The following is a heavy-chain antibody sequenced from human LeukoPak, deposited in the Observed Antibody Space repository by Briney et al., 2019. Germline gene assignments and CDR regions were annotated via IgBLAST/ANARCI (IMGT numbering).Heavy chain of an antibody. V-gene: IGHV3-66*02. CDR3: AKDSAFYYIDV. CDR1: GFTVSSNY. D-gene: IGHD3-10*01. Sequence: GGSLRLSCAASGFTVSSNYMSWVRQAPGKGLEWVSGISPSADIKYYADSVKGRFTISRDNSKNTQYLQMNSLKGDDTAVYYCAKDSAFYYIDVWGKGTTVIISS. J-gene: IGHJ6*03. CDR2: ISPSADIK.